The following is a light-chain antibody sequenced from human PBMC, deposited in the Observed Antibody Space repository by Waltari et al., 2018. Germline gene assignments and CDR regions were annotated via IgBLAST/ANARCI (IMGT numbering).Light chain of an antibody. J-gene: IGLJ3*02. CDR3: NSYTGSSSWV. CDR1: SRAVGFYNF. V-gene: IGLV2-14*01. Sequence: QSALTQPTSVSGSPGQSITISCTGTSRAVGFYNFVPWYQQYPGKVPQLLIYDVSDRPSGVSSRFSGSKSGNTASLTISGLQADDEADYYCNSYTGSSSWVFGGGTKLTVL. CDR2: DVS.